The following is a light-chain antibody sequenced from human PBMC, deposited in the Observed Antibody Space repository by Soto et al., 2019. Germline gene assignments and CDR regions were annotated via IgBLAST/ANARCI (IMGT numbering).Light chain of an antibody. J-gene: IGLJ1*01. CDR2: DVS. CDR3: STNTTSNTRQIV. Sequence: QSVLTQPASVSGSPGQSITISCTGTSSDVGGYNYVSWYQQHPGKAPKFMIYDVSKRTSGGSNRFSGSKSGNTASLTISGLQAEDEADYYCSTNTTSNTRQIVVGTGTKVTVL. V-gene: IGLV2-14*01. CDR1: SSDVGGYNY.